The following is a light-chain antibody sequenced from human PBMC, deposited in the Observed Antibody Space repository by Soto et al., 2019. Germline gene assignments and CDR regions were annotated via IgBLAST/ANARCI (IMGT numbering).Light chain of an antibody. CDR3: SSYSSTTTLVI. V-gene: IGLV2-14*03. CDR1: SSDVGGYNY. J-gene: IGLJ2*01. Sequence: QSALTQPASVSGSPGQSITISCTGTSSDVGGYNYVSWYQQHPGTAPKLMIYDVNNRPSGVSNRFSVSKSGNTASLTISGLQADAEDDYYCSSYSSTTTLVIFGGGTKLTVL. CDR2: DVN.